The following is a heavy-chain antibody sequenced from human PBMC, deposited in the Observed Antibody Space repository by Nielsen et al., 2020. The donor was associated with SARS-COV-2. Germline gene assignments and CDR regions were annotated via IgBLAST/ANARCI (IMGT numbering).Heavy chain of an antibody. CDR3: ARAGRTGLFMDV. J-gene: IGHJ6*03. V-gene: IGHV4-59*12. CDR2: IYYSGST. Sequence: SETLSLTCTVSGGSISSYYWSWIRQPPGKGLEWIGYIYYSGSTNYNPSLKSRVTISVDTSKNQFSLKLSSVTAADTAVYYCARAGRTGLFMDVWGKGTTVTVSS. CDR1: GGSISSYY. D-gene: IGHD3/OR15-3a*01.